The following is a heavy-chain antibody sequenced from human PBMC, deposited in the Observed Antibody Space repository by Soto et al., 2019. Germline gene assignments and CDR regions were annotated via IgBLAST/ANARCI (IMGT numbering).Heavy chain of an antibody. CDR1: GYTFISYD. CDR2: MNPNTGDT. Sequence: QVQLVQSGAEVKKPGASVKVSCKASGYTFISYDINWVRQATGQGLEWMGWMNPNTGDTGYAQKFQGRVTITRNTSINTANLELSSLRSDDTAVYFCARGYGYIFDYWGQGTLVTVSS. J-gene: IGHJ4*02. D-gene: IGHD5-12*01. CDR3: ARGYGYIFDY. V-gene: IGHV1-8*01.